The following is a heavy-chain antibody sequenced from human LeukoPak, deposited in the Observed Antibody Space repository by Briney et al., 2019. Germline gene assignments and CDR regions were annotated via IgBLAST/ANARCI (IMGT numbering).Heavy chain of an antibody. CDR2: IYYSGST. V-gene: IGHV4-61*01. CDR1: GGSVSSGSYY. CDR3: ARGSSSSWYDWYFDL. Sequence: PSETLSLTCTVSGGSVSSGSYYWSWIRQPPGKGLEWIGYIYYSGSTNYNPSLKSRVTISVDTSKNQFSLKLSSVSAADTAVYYCARGSSSSWYDWYFDLWGRGTLVTVSS. J-gene: IGHJ2*01. D-gene: IGHD6-13*01.